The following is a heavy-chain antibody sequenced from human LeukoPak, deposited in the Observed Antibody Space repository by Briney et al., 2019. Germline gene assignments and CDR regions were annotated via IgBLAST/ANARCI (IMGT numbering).Heavy chain of an antibody. D-gene: IGHD1-26*01. V-gene: IGHV3-48*03. CDR2: ISSSGSTI. J-gene: IGHJ6*03. CDR3: ARAEWELLYYYYYMDV. CDR1: GFTFSSYE. Sequence: GGSLRLSCAASGFTFSSYEMNWVRQAPGKGLEWVSYISSSGSTIYYADSVKGRFAISRDNAKNSLYLQMNSLRAEDTAVYYCARAEWELLYYYYYMDVWGKGTTVTISS.